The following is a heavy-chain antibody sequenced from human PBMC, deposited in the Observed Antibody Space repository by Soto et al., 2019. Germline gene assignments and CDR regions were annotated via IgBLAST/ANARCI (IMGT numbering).Heavy chain of an antibody. CDR3: ASTRGY. Sequence: EVLVVESVGGLVQPGGSLRLSCAVSGFTFSGGYWMKWVRQARGKGLEWVATIKEDGRETYYVDSVKGRFTISRDSAKNSLYLQMNSLRVEDTAVYYCASTRGYWGQGTLVTVSS. V-gene: IGHV3-7*03. J-gene: IGHJ4*02. CDR2: IKEDGRET. D-gene: IGHD3-3*01. CDR1: GFTFSGGYW.